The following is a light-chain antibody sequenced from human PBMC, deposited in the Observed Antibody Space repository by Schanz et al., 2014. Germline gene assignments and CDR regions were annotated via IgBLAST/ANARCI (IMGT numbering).Light chain of an antibody. CDR2: AAS. CDR3: QQNYSVPYT. CDR1: QNISNY. J-gene: IGKJ2*01. Sequence: DIQMTQSPSSLSASVGDRVTITCRASQNISNYLNWYQRNPGKAPKLLIYAASSLQSGVPSRFSGSGSGTDFTLTISSLQPEDFATYYCQQNYSVPYTFGQGTKLEIK. V-gene: IGKV1-39*01.